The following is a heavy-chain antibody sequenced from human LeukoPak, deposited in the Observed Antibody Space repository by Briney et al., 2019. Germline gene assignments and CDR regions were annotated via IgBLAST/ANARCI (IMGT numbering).Heavy chain of an antibody. V-gene: IGHV7-4-1*02. D-gene: IGHD3-22*01. CDR2: INTNTGNP. CDR3: ARYQAVRPYYYDSSGYYYWGLDAFDI. Sequence: EASVKVSCKASGGTFTSYAMNWVRQAPGQGLEWMGWINTNTGNPTYAQGFTGRFVFSLDTSVSTAYLQISSLKAEDTAVYYCARYQAVRPYYYDSSGYYYWGLDAFDIWGQGTMVTVSS. CDR1: GGTFTSYA. J-gene: IGHJ3*02.